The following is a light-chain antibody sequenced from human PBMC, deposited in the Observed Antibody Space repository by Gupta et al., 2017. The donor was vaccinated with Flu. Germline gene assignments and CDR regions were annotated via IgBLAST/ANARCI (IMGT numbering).Light chain of an antibody. CDR1: NIGSKT. V-gene: IGLV3-21*01. J-gene: IGLJ3*02. CDR2: GDS. CDR3: AVWDGSRDNRWV. Sequence: TVTCSGGRNNIGSKTVNWYQQMPGQAPELLIYGDSQRPSGIPDRFSGSKSGNTASLAISRVESEDEADYYCAVWDGSRDNRWVFGGGTKLTVL.